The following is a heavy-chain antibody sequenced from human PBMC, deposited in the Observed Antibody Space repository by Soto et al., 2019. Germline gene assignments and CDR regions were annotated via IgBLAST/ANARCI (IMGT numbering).Heavy chain of an antibody. CDR1: GGSITSGTYY. Sequence: QLRLQESGPGLVRPSEPLSLTCTVSGGSITSGTYYWGWIRQPPGKGLEWIGSLYYSGTTYYNPSLKSRITISVDTSQNQFSLTLGSVIAADTAVYYCAIVRPTSNWYSFDTWGQGIMVTVSS. J-gene: IGHJ3*02. CDR2: LYYSGTT. V-gene: IGHV4-39*01. D-gene: IGHD6-13*01. CDR3: AIVRPTSNWYSFDT.